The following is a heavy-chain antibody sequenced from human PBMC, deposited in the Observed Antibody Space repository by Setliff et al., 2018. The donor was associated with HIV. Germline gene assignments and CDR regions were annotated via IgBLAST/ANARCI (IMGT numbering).Heavy chain of an antibody. CDR2: IYHSGST. CDR3: AREVSIPGVAITPVDY. CDR1: GGSFSGYY. Sequence: SETLSLTCAVYGGSFSGYYWSWIRQPPGKGLEWIGEIYHSGSTSYNPPLKSRVTISVDTSRNQFSLKLNSVTAADTAVYYCAREVSIPGVAITPVDYWGQGALVTVSS. D-gene: IGHD5-12*01. J-gene: IGHJ4*02. V-gene: IGHV4-34*01.